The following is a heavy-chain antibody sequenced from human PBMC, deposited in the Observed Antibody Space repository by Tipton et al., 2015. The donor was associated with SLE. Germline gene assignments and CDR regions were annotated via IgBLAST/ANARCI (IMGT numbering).Heavy chain of an antibody. Sequence: GLVKPSETLSLTCTVSGGSISSNYWSWIRQPPGKGLEWIGYIYYSGSTYYNPSLKSRVTISVDTSNNQFSLKLSSVTAADTAVYYCARDPSSTHDAFDIWGQGTMVTVSS. V-gene: IGHV4-30-4*08. CDR2: IYYSGST. D-gene: IGHD6-13*01. J-gene: IGHJ3*02. CDR3: ARDPSSTHDAFDI. CDR1: GGSISSNY.